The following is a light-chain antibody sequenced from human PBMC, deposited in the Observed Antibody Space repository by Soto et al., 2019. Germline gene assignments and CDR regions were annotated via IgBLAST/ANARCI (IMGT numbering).Light chain of an antibody. CDR1: QTISSY. CDR3: QQLLSYPIT. V-gene: IGKV1-9*01. J-gene: IGKJ5*01. Sequence: DIQMTQSPSSLSASVGDRFTITCRASQTISSYLNWYQQKPGKAPKLLIYAASTLQSGVPLSFSGSGSGTSFTLTISSLQPEDFATYYCQQLLSYPITFGQGTRLEIK. CDR2: AAS.